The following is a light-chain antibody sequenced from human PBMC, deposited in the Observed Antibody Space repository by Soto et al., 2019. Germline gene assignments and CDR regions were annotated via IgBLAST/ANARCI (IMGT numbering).Light chain of an antibody. V-gene: IGKV1-39*01. J-gene: IGKJ5*01. CDR2: SAS. CDR3: QQSLTTPIP. Sequence: DIQMTQSPASLSVSVGDRVTITCRASQSINNYLNWYLQRPGQAPKLLIRSASTLQRGVPSRFSGSGSRTEFALTIADLQPDAFGTYYCQQSLTTPIPFGHAARRDI. CDR1: QSINNY.